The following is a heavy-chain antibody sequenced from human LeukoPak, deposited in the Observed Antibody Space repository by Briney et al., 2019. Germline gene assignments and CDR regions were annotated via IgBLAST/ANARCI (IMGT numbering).Heavy chain of an antibody. Sequence: ASVEVSCKASGYTFIKYGISWVRRAPGRGLEWMGWISVVDGDVDYAEDLQTRVTLTAGRYTNTVYMELRSLRPDDTAEYYCVRDADTSRGRDPWGQGTLVKVSS. CDR3: VRDADTSRGRDP. CDR1: GYTFIKYG. J-gene: IGHJ5*02. V-gene: IGHV1-18*01. CDR2: ISVVDGDV. D-gene: IGHD1-26*01.